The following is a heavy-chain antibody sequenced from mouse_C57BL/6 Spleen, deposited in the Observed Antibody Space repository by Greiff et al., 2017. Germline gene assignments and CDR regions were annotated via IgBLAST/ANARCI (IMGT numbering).Heavy chain of an antibody. CDR3: TRDTTTEWYFDV. V-gene: IGHV5-9-1*02. D-gene: IGHD1-1*01. CDR2: ISSGGDYI. J-gene: IGHJ1*03. Sequence: EVNVVESGEGLVKPGGSLKLSCAASGFTFSSYAMSWVRQTPEKRLEWVAYISSGGDYIYYADTVKGRFTISRDNARNTLYLQMSSLKSEDTAMYYCTRDTTTEWYFDVWGTGTTVTVSS. CDR1: GFTFSSYA.